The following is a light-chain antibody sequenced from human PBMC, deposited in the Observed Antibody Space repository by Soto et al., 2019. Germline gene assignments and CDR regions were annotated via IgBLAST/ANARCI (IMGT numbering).Light chain of an antibody. CDR2: EVS. Sequence: QSVLTQPASVSGSPGQSITISCTGSSSDIGAYNYVSWYQQSPGKAPKLIIYEVSNRPSGISNRFSGSKSGNTASLTISGLQAEDEADYHCSSYTSTTILVFRGGTKLTVL. CDR1: SSDIGAYNY. V-gene: IGLV2-14*01. CDR3: SSYTSTTILV. J-gene: IGLJ2*01.